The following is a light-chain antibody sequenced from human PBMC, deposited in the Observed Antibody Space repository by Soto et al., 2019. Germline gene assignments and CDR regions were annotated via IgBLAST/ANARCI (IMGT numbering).Light chain of an antibody. Sequence: IQLTQSPSSLSASVGDRVTITCRASQDIAIYLAWYQQKPGEAPKLLIYAASTLYGGVPSRFSGSGSGTEFTLTISSLQPDDFATYYCQQYNSAWTFGQGTKVDI. CDR1: QDIAIY. CDR3: QQYNSAWT. CDR2: AAS. V-gene: IGKV1-9*01. J-gene: IGKJ1*01.